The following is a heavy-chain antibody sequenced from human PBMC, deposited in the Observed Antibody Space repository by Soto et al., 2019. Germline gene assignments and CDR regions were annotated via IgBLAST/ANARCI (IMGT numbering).Heavy chain of an antibody. CDR1: GFTFSSYG. CDR3: AKVRKRQNNHFDY. J-gene: IGHJ4*02. CDR2: ISYDGSNK. V-gene: IGHV3-30*18. Sequence: QVQLVESGGGVVQPGRSLRLSCAASGFTFSSYGMHWVRQAPGKGLEWVAVISYDGSNKYYADSVKGRFTISRDNSKNTLYLQMNSLRAEDTAVYYCAKVRKRQNNHFDYWGQGTLVTVSS. D-gene: IGHD1-1*01.